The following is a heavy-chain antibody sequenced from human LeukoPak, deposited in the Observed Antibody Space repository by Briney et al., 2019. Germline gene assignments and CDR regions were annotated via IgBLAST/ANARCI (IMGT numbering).Heavy chain of an antibody. CDR3: AREIDYGNDAFDI. Sequence: GGSLRLFCAASGFTVSSNYMSWVRQAPGKGLEWVSVINSGVSTYYADSVKGRFTISRDNSKNTLYLQMNSLRAEDTAVYYCAREIDYGNDAFDIWGQGTMVTVSS. D-gene: IGHD4-17*01. V-gene: IGHV3-53*01. J-gene: IGHJ3*02. CDR1: GFTVSSNY. CDR2: INSGVST.